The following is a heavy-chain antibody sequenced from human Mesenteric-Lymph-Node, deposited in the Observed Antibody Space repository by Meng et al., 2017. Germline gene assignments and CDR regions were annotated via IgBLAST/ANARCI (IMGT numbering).Heavy chain of an antibody. CDR3: ARVNGCSGGSCYLRYYYYGMDV. CDR2: IYHSGST. J-gene: IGHJ6*02. D-gene: IGHD2-15*01. CDR1: GYSISSGYY. Sequence: SDTLSLTFAVSGYSISSGYYWGWIRQPPGKGLEWIGSIYHSGSTYYNPSLKSRVTISVDTSKNQFSLKLSSVTAADTAVYYCARVNGCSGGSCYLRYYYYGMDVWGQGTTVTVSS. V-gene: IGHV4-38-2*01.